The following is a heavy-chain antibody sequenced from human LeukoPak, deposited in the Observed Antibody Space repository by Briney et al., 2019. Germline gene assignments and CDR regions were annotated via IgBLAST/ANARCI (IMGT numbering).Heavy chain of an antibody. CDR2: IYYSGST. D-gene: IGHD3-10*01. CDR3: ARELPHDAFDI. J-gene: IGHJ3*02. V-gene: IGHV4-59*01. Sequence: SETLSLTCTVSGGSISSYYWSWIRQPPGKGLEWIGYIYYSGSTNYNPSLKSRVTIPVDTSKNQFSLKLSSVTAADTAVYYCARELPHDAFDIWGQGTMVTVSS. CDR1: GGSISSYY.